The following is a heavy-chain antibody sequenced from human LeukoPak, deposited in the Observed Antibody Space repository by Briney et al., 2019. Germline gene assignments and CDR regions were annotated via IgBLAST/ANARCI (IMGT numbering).Heavy chain of an antibody. V-gene: IGHV3-33*01. CDR2: IWYDGSNK. D-gene: IGHD6-19*01. CDR3: ARDGIAVAGGDFDY. Sequence: GRSLRLSCAASGFTLSSYGMHWVRQAPGKGLEWVAVIWYDGSNKYYADSVKGRFTISRDNSKNTLYLQMNSLRAEDTAVYYCARDGIAVAGGDFDYWGQGTLVTVSS. J-gene: IGHJ4*02. CDR1: GFTLSSYG.